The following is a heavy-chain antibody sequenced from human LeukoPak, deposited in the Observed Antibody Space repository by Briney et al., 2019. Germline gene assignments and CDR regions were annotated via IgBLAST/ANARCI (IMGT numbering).Heavy chain of an antibody. CDR3: ARGDVDTAMVTPDY. V-gene: IGHV1-2*02. Sequence: ASVKVSCKASGYTFTGYYMHWARQAPGQGLEWMGWINPNSGGTNNEQKFQGRVTMTRDTSISTAYMELSRLRFDDTAVYYCARGDVDTAMVTPDYWGQGTLVTVSS. D-gene: IGHD5-18*01. J-gene: IGHJ4*02. CDR1: GYTFTGYY. CDR2: INPNSGGT.